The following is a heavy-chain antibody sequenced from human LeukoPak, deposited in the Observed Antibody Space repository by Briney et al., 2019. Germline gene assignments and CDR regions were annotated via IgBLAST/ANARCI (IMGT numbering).Heavy chain of an antibody. CDR3: ARSRITAAPPGY. CDR1: GFTFSSYG. Sequence: TGGSLRLSCAASGFTFSSYGMHWVRQAPGKGLEWVAVIWYDGSNKYYADSVKGRFTISRDNSKNTLYLQMNSLRAEDTAVYYGARSRITAAPPGYWGQGTLVTVSS. CDR2: IWYDGSNK. D-gene: IGHD6-13*01. J-gene: IGHJ4*02. V-gene: IGHV3-33*01.